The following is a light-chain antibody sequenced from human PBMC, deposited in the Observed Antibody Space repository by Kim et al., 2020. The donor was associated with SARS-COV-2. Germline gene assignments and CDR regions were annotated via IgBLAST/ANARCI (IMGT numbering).Light chain of an antibody. Sequence: PGETPPLSCRAIQTINNKLVWYQQKPGQAPRLLFYDATPRATGIPARFIGSGSETDFTLTINSLQSEDFAVYDFQQSNDWPPLTFGQGTKVDIK. CDR1: QTINNK. J-gene: IGKJ1*01. CDR3: QQSNDWPPLT. CDR2: DAT. V-gene: IGKV3-15*01.